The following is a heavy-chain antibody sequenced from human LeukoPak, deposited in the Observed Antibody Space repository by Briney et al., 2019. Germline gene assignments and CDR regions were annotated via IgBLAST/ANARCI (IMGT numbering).Heavy chain of an antibody. CDR1: GFTFSSYW. J-gene: IGHJ3*02. Sequence: GGSLRLSCAASGFTFSSYWMHWVRQAPGKGLVWVSRINSDGSSTSYADSVKGRFTISRDNAKNSLYLQMNSLRAEDTAVYYCARDKRIAAHKTRDAFDIWGQGTMVTVSS. D-gene: IGHD6-13*01. CDR2: INSDGSST. CDR3: ARDKRIAAHKTRDAFDI. V-gene: IGHV3-74*01.